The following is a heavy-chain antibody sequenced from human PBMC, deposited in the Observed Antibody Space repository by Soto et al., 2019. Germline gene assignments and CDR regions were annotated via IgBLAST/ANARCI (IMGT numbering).Heavy chain of an antibody. Sequence: QVQLVQSGAEVKKPGASVTVSCKASGYTFTSYGISWVRQAPGQCLEWMGWISAYNGNTNYAQKLQGRVTMTTDTSTSTAYMELRSLRSDDTAVYYCARDHYYGSGVLLIPWFDPWGQGTLVTAAS. CDR3: ARDHYYGSGVLLIPWFDP. J-gene: IGHJ5*02. V-gene: IGHV1-18*01. CDR2: ISAYNGNT. D-gene: IGHD3-10*01. CDR1: GYTFTSYG.